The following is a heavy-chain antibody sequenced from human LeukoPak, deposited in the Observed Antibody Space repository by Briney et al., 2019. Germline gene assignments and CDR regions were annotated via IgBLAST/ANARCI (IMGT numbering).Heavy chain of an antibody. V-gene: IGHV3-30*02. Sequence: PGGSLRLSCAASGFTFSSYGMHWVRQAPGKGLEWVAFIRYDGSNKYYADSVKGRFTISRDNSKNTLYLQMNSLRAEETAVYYCAKNFLDYYDSSGYGHWGQGTLVTVSS. CDR3: AKNFLDYYDSSGYGH. CDR1: GFTFSSYG. J-gene: IGHJ4*02. CDR2: IRYDGSNK. D-gene: IGHD3-22*01.